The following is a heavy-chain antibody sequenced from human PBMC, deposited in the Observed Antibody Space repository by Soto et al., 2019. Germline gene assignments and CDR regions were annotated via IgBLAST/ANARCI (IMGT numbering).Heavy chain of an antibody. Sequence: QVQLVESGGGLVKPGGSLRLSCAASGFTFSDYYMSWIRQAPGKGLEWVSYISSSGSTIYYADSVKGRFTISRDNDKNSLYLQMNSMRAEDSAVYYCARDDRYCSGGSCYSGIFDYWGQGTLVTVSS. V-gene: IGHV3-11*01. CDR2: ISSSGSTI. D-gene: IGHD2-15*01. J-gene: IGHJ4*02. CDR3: ARDDRYCSGGSCYSGIFDY. CDR1: GFTFSDYY.